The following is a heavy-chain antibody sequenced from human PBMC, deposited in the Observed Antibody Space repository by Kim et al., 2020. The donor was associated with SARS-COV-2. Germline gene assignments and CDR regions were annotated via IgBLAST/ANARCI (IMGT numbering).Heavy chain of an antibody. Sequence: GESLKISCKGSGYSFTSYWIGWVRQMPGKGLEWMGIIYPGDSDTRYSPSFQGQVTISADKSISTAYLQWSSLKASDTAMYYCATSLAAAGTDRNYYYYGMDVWGQGTTVTVSS. D-gene: IGHD6-13*01. J-gene: IGHJ6*02. V-gene: IGHV5-51*01. CDR2: IYPGDSDT. CDR1: GYSFTSYW. CDR3: ATSLAAAGTDRNYYYYGMDV.